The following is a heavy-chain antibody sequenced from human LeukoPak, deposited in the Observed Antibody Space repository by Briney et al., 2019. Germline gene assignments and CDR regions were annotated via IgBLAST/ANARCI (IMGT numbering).Heavy chain of an antibody. CDR2: IKKDGSEK. D-gene: IGHD3-9*01. J-gene: IGHJ4*02. Sequence: GGSLRLSCAASGFTFSSHWMSWVRQAPGKGLEWVANIKKDGSEKYYVDAVKGRFTISRDNAKTSLYLQMNSLRAEDTAVYYCARGKADYDILTGYYREGEIDYWGQGTLVTVSS. CDR3: ARGKADYDILTGYYREGEIDY. CDR1: GFTFSSHW. V-gene: IGHV3-7*01.